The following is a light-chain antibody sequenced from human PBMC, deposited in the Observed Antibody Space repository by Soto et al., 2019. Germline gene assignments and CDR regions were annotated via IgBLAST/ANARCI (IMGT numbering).Light chain of an antibody. CDR2: EVS. Sequence: QSALTQPASVSGSPGQSITISCTGTSSDVGGYNYVSWYQQHPGKAPKLMIYEVSNRPSGVSNRFSGSKSGNTASLTISGLQAEDEAEYYCSSYTSSSTLEGVFGTGTKLTVL. CDR3: SSYTSSSTLEGV. J-gene: IGLJ1*01. V-gene: IGLV2-14*01. CDR1: SSDVGGYNY.